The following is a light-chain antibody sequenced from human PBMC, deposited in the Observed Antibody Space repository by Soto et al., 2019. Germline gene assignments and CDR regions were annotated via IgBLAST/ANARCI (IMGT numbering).Light chain of an antibody. Sequence: IVLTQSPGTLSLSPGDTVTLSCRASQSVSNAYLAWYQQKPGQAPRLVIFDATNRATGIPARFSGSGSGTDFTLTIRRLEPEDFAVYYCQHYGASPPNTFGQGTKLEIK. CDR1: QSVSNAY. CDR3: QHYGASPPNT. J-gene: IGKJ2*01. V-gene: IGKV3-20*01. CDR2: DAT.